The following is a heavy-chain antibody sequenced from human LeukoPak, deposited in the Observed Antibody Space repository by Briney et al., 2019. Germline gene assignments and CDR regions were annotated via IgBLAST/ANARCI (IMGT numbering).Heavy chain of an antibody. CDR2: IYSGDNT. CDR3: ARAAPVRGVTFFDY. D-gene: IGHD3-10*01. Sequence: GGSLRLSCAASGFSVGSNYMTWVRQAPGKGLEWVSVIYSGDNTYYADSVEGRFTISRDTSKNSLYLQMNNLRGEDTAVYYCARAAPVRGVTFFDYWGQGTLITVSS. J-gene: IGHJ4*02. CDR1: GFSVGSNY. V-gene: IGHV3-53*01.